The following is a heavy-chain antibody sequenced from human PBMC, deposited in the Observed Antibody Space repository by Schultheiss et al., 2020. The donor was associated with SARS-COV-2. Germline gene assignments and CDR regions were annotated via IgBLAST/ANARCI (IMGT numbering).Heavy chain of an antibody. Sequence: SETLSLTCAVYGGSFSGYYWSWIRQPPGKGLEWIGSIYYSGSTYYNPSLKSRVTISVDTSKNQFSLKLSSVTAADTAVYYCARKLSGSYPFDYWGQGTLVTVSS. D-gene: IGHD1-26*01. CDR3: ARKLSGSYPFDY. V-gene: IGHV4-34*01. CDR1: GGSFSGYY. J-gene: IGHJ4*02. CDR2: IYYSGST.